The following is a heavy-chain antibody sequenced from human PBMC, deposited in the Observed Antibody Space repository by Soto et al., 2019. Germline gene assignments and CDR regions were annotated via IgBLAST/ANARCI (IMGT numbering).Heavy chain of an antibody. Sequence: QPGGSLRLSCSASGFTFSSYAMHWVRQAPGKGLEYVSAISSNGGSTYYADSVKGRFTISRDNSKNTLYLQMSSLRAEDTAVYYCVSRLYYYDSSGGDFDYWGQGTLVTVSS. CDR3: VSRLYYYDSSGGDFDY. CDR1: GFTFSSYA. D-gene: IGHD3-22*01. V-gene: IGHV3-64D*06. CDR2: ISSNGGST. J-gene: IGHJ4*02.